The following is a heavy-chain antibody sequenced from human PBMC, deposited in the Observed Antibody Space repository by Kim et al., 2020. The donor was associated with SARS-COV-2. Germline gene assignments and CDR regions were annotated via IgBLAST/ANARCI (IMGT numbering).Heavy chain of an antibody. V-gene: IGHV3-30-3*01. Sequence: GGSLRLSCAASGFTFSSYAMHWVRQAPGKGLEWVAVISYDGSNKYYADSVKGRFTISRDNSKNTLYLQMNSLRAEDTAVYYCARDLAFMVRGIDYWGQGTLVTVSS. CDR2: ISYDGSNK. CDR3: ARDLAFMVRGIDY. CDR1: GFTFSSYA. J-gene: IGHJ4*02. D-gene: IGHD3-10*01.